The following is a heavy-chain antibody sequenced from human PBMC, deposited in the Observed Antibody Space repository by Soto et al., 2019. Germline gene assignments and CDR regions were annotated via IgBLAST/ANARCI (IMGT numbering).Heavy chain of an antibody. V-gene: IGHV4-59*12. Sequence: SETLALTCTISGGCISSYYWSWLRQPPGKGLEWIGEIYHTGSTHYNPSLKSRVTISVDKSKNQFSLKVSSVTAADTAVYYCARIGYSGYDHYYFDYWGQGTLVTVSS. J-gene: IGHJ4*02. CDR2: IYHTGST. CDR1: GGCISSYY. CDR3: ARIGYSGYDHYYFDY. D-gene: IGHD5-12*01.